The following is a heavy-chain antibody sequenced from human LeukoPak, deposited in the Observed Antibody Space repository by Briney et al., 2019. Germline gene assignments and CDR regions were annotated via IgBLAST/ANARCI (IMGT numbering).Heavy chain of an antibody. V-gene: IGHV4-39*07. CDR2: IYYSGDTSYSGST. D-gene: IGHD3-16*01. Sequence: PSETLSLTCTVSGGSIDNRSYYWGWIRQPPGKGLEWIGNIYYSGDTSYSGSTNYNPSLKSRVTISVDTSKNQFSLKLSSVTAADTAVYYCARVRLPYFDYWGQGTLVTVSS. J-gene: IGHJ4*02. CDR1: GGSIDNRSYY. CDR3: ARVRLPYFDY.